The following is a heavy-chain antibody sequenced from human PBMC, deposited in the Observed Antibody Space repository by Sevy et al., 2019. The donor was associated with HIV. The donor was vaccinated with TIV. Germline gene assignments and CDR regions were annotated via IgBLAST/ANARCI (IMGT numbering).Heavy chain of an antibody. D-gene: IGHD3-16*01. CDR2: IYHSGST. Sequence: SETLSLTCAVSGGSISSSNWWSWVRQPPGKGLEWIGEIYHSGSTNYNPSLKSRVTISVDKSKNQFSLKLSSVTAADTAVYYWARVEGGGRYYYYGMDVWGQGTTVTVSS. J-gene: IGHJ6*02. CDR3: ARVEGGGRYYYYGMDV. CDR1: GGSISSSNW. V-gene: IGHV4-4*02.